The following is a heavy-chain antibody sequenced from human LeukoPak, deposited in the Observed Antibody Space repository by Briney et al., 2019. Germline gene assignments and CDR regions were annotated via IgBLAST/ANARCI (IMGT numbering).Heavy chain of an antibody. CDR2: IKQDGSEK. V-gene: IGHV3-7*03. CDR3: AKAGSGGIRKDFDY. CDR1: GFTFSSYW. D-gene: IGHD2-15*01. J-gene: IGHJ4*02. Sequence: GGSLRLSCAASGFTFSSYWMSWVRQAPGKGLEWVANIKQDGSEKYYVDSVKGRFTISRDNAKNSLYLQMNSLRAEDTALYYCAKAGSGGIRKDFDYWGQGTLVTVSS.